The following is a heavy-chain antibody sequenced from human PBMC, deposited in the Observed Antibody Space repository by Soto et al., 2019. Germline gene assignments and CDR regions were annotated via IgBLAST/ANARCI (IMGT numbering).Heavy chain of an antibody. CDR3: AREIHDILTGPPWVWYFDL. V-gene: IGHV4-34*01. D-gene: IGHD3-9*01. Sequence: QVQLQQWRAGPLRPSETLSPTCGVSGGSFSGYYWARIRQSPGKGLEWIGESKDRGSINYNPSLKSRVSISVDTSKNHSSRNLRSLPAADSDVYYCAREIHDILTGPPWVWYFDLWGRGTLVTVSS. CDR1: GGSFSGYY. J-gene: IGHJ2*01. CDR2: SKDRGSI.